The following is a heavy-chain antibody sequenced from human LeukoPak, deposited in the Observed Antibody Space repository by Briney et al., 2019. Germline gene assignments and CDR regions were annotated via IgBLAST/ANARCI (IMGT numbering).Heavy chain of an antibody. CDR2: ISYSGST. V-gene: IGHV4-30-4*01. Sequence: SQTLSLTCTASGGSLTSDDYYWSWIRQPPGKGLEWIGYISYSGSTSYNPSLKSPFTISMDTSKNQFSLWLSSVTAADTAIYFCARALNHDFWSAYYYYMDVWGEGTTVTVSS. CDR1: GGSLTSDDYY. CDR3: ARALNHDFWSAYYYYMDV. D-gene: IGHD3-3*01. J-gene: IGHJ6*03.